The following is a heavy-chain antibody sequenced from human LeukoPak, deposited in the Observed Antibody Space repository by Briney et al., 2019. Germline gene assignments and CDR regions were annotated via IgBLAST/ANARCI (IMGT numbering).Heavy chain of an antibody. CDR2: INPNSGGT. V-gene: IGHV1-2*02. CDR3: ASGGTSSSWSNYYYYMDV. CDR1: GYTFTGHY. Sequence: ASVKVSCKASGYTFTGHYMHWVRQAPGQGLEWMGWINPNSGGTNYAQKFQGRVTMTRDTSISTAYMELSRLTSDDTAVYYCASGGTSSSWSNYYYYMDVWGKGTTVTISS. D-gene: IGHD6-13*01. J-gene: IGHJ6*03.